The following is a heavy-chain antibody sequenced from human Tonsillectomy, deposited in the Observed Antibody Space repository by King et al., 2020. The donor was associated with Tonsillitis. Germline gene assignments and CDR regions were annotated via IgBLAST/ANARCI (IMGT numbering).Heavy chain of an antibody. D-gene: IGHD3-10*01. CDR1: GFTFSDYY. J-gene: IGHJ6*02. V-gene: IGHV3-11*01. Sequence: VQLVESGGGLVKPGGSLRLSCEATGFTFSDYYMTWIRQAPGRGLEWVSYISSRGSTIYYTDSVKGRFTISRDNAKNSVFLQMNSLRAEDTAVYYCARKRKEVIWFGGPGGMDVWGQGTTVTVSS. CDR2: ISSRGSTI. CDR3: ARKRKEVIWFGGPGGMDV.